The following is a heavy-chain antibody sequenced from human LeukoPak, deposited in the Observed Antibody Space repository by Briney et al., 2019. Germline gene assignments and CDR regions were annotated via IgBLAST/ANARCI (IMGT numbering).Heavy chain of an antibody. CDR3: AKLAVAGTGDY. CDR1: GFTFSSYS. V-gene: IGHV3-30*18. D-gene: IGHD6-19*01. Sequence: GGSLRLSCAASGFTFSSYSMNWVRQAPGKGLEWVAVISYDGSNKYYADSVKGRFTISRDNSKNTLYLQMNSLRAEDTAVYYCAKLAVAGTGDYWGQGTLVTVSS. CDR2: ISYDGSNK. J-gene: IGHJ4*02.